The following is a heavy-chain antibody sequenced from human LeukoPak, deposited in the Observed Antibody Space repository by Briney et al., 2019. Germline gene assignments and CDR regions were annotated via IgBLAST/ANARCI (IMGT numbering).Heavy chain of an antibody. CDR1: GFTFSSYA. CDR2: ISGSGGST. D-gene: IGHD3-22*01. Sequence: LPGGSLRLSCAASGFTFSSYAMSWVRQAPGKGLEWVSAISGSGGSTYYADSVKGRFTISRDNAKNSLYLQMNSLRAEDTAVYYCARDSTYYYDSSGYPPDYWGQGTLVTVSS. J-gene: IGHJ4*02. CDR3: ARDSTYYYDSSGYPPDY. V-gene: IGHV3-23*01.